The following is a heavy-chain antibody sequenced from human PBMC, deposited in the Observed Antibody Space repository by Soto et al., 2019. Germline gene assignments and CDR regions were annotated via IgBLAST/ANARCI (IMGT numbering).Heavy chain of an antibody. Sequence: SETLSLTCTVSGGSISSGGYYWSWIRQHPGKGLEWIGYIYYSGSTYYNPSLKSRVTISVDTSKNQFSLKLSSVTAADTAVYYCARVGTIFGVVIRDNWFDPWGQGTLVTVSS. D-gene: IGHD3-3*01. CDR3: ARVGTIFGVVIRDNWFDP. J-gene: IGHJ5*02. V-gene: IGHV4-31*03. CDR2: IYYSGST. CDR1: GGSISSGGYY.